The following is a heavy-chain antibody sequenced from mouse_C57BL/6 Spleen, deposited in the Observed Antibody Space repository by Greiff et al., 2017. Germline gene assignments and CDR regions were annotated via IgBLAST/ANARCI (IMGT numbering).Heavy chain of an antibody. CDR3: AREGISAVVAVVY. CDR1: GYAFSSSW. J-gene: IGHJ2*01. CDR2: IYPGDGDT. Sequence: QVQLQQSGPELVKPGASVKISCKASGYAFSSSWMNWVKQRPGKGLEWIGRIYPGDGDTNYNGKFKGKAKLTAENSSSTAYMQLSSLTSEDSAVYFCAREGISAVVAVVYWGQGTALTGSS. V-gene: IGHV1-82*01. D-gene: IGHD1-1*01.